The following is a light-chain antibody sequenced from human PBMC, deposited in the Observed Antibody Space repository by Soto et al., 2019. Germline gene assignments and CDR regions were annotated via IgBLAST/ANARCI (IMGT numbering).Light chain of an antibody. CDR2: DNS. V-gene: IGLV1-40*01. Sequence: QSVLTQPPSVSGAPGQRVTISCTGSSSNIGAGYDVHWYQHLPGTAPKLLIYDNSNRPSGFPERFSGSRSGASASLAITGLQAEDEADYYCQSYDTSLTGWVFGGGTKLTVL. CDR1: SSNIGAGYD. J-gene: IGLJ3*02. CDR3: QSYDTSLTGWV.